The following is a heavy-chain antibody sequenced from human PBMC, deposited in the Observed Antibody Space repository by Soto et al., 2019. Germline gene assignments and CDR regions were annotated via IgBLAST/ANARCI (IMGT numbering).Heavy chain of an antibody. J-gene: IGHJ6*02. CDR3: ARARRDYGMGV. V-gene: IGHV1-18*01. Sequence: QVQLVQSGAEVKKPGASVKVSCKASGYTFTSYGISWVRQAPGQGLEWMGWISAYNGNTNYAQKLQGRVTMTTDTPTSTAYMELRRLRSDDTALDYCARARRDYGMGVWGPGTTVNVSS. CDR1: GYTFTSYG. CDR2: ISAYNGNT.